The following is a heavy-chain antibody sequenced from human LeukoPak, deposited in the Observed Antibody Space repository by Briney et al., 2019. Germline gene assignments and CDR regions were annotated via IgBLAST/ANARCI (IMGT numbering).Heavy chain of an antibody. CDR3: ARRRRRYSSLGDAFDI. CDR1: GVSFSGYY. D-gene: IGHD5-18*01. CDR2: INHSGST. V-gene: IGHV4-34*01. Sequence: PSETLSLTCAVYGVSFSGYYWIWIRQPPGKGLEWIGEINHSGSTNYNPSLKSRVTISVDTPKNLFSLKLSSVTAADTAVYYCARRRRRYSSLGDAFDIWGQRTMVPVSS. J-gene: IGHJ3*02.